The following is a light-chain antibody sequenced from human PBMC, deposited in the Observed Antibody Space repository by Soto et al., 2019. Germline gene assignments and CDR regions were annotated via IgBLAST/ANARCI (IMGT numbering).Light chain of an antibody. Sequence: QSVLTQPASVSGSPGQSITISCTGTSSDAGGYNYVSWYQQHPGKAPKLMIYDVSNRPSGVSNRFSGSKPGNTASLTISGLQAEDEADYYCSSYTSSANYVFGTGTKVTVL. CDR1: SSDAGGYNY. CDR3: SSYTSSANYV. V-gene: IGLV2-14*01. J-gene: IGLJ1*01. CDR2: DVS.